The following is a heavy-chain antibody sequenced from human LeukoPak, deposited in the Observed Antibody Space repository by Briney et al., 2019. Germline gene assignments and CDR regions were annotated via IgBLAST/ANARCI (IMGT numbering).Heavy chain of an antibody. D-gene: IGHD4-17*01. CDR3: ATCRDEFGDYGFTS. CDR1: GDXISSNY. V-gene: IGHV4-59*01. J-gene: IGHJ5*02. Sequence: PSETLSLTCTVSGDXISSNYCSWIRQPPGKGLKWIGYIYNSGSTKYNPSLKSRVTISVDTSKNLFSLKLTSVTAADTAMYYCATCRDEFGDYGFTSWGQGTLVTVSS. CDR2: IYNSGST.